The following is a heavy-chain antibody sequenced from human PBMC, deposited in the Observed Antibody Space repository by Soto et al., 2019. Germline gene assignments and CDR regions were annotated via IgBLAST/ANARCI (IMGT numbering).Heavy chain of an antibody. CDR2: IIPLFGTT. Sequence: QVQLVQSGAEVKKPGSSMKVSCKASGDTFNDYAMSWLRQAPGQGLDWVGGIIPLFGTTDYAQKFPGRVTITADESTTTTYMELSSLRSDDTAVYYCARGVRETVLVRGYYYGLDVCGQGTTVTVSS. CDR3: ARGVRETVLVRGYYYGLDV. D-gene: IGHD2-8*02. CDR1: GDTFNDYA. V-gene: IGHV1-69*12. J-gene: IGHJ6*02.